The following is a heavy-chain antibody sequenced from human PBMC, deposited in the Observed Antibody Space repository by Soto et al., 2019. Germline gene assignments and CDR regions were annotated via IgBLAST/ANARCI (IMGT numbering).Heavy chain of an antibody. V-gene: IGHV4-59*01. CDR2: IYYSGST. Sequence: SETLSLTCTVSGGSIISYYWSWIRQPPGKGLEWIGYIYYSGSTNYNPSLKSRVTISVDTSKNQFSLKLSSVTAADTAVYYCARVGNREVLWFGEGTGPGTFNGMDVWGQGTTVTVSS. J-gene: IGHJ6*02. D-gene: IGHD3-10*01. CDR3: ARVGNREVLWFGEGTGPGTFNGMDV. CDR1: GGSIISYY.